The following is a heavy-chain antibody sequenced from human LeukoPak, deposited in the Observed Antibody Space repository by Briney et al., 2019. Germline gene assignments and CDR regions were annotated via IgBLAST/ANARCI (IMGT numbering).Heavy chain of an antibody. Sequence: PGKSLRLSCAASGFTFSSYGMHWVRQAPGKGLEWVVVISYDGSNKYYADSVKGRFTISRDNSKNTLYLQMNSLRAEDTAVYYCAKDRDDPLNDYGDLPPIWGQGTMVTVSS. CDR1: GFTFSSYG. D-gene: IGHD4-17*01. V-gene: IGHV3-30*18. CDR2: ISYDGSNK. CDR3: AKDRDDPLNDYGDLPPI. J-gene: IGHJ3*02.